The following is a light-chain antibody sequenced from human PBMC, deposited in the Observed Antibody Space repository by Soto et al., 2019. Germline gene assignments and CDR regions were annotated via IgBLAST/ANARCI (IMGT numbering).Light chain of an antibody. Sequence: QSVLTQPASVSGSPGQSITISCTGTSSDVENYNLVSWYQQHPGKAPKLIIYEASQRPSGVSNRLSGSKSGNTASLTISGLQAEDEADYYCCSYVGSTTSPVVFGGGTKVTVL. CDR3: CSYVGSTTSPVV. J-gene: IGLJ2*01. CDR1: SSDVENYNL. CDR2: EAS. V-gene: IGLV2-23*01.